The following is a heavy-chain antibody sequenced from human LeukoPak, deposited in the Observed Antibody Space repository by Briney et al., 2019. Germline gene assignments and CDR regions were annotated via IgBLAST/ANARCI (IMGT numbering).Heavy chain of an antibody. D-gene: IGHD3-16*02. J-gene: IGHJ5*02. CDR3: ARHYDYVWGSYRYENWFDP. Sequence: PSETLSLTCTVSGGSISSSSYYWGWLRQPPGTGLGWIGRIYYSGSTYYIPSLKSRVTISVDTSKNQFSLKLSSVTAADTAVYYCARHYDYVWGSYRYENWFDPWGQGTLVTVSS. V-gene: IGHV4-39*01. CDR2: IYYSGST. CDR1: GGSISSSSYY.